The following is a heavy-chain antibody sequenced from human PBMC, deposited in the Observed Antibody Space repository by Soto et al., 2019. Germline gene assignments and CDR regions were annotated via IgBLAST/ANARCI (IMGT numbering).Heavy chain of an antibody. CDR1: GFTFSSYA. V-gene: IGHV3-30-3*01. CDR2: ISYDGSNK. D-gene: IGHD6-13*01. Sequence: GGSLRLSCAASGFTFSSYAMHWVRQAPGKGLEWVAVISYDGSNKYYADSVKGRFTISRDNSENTLYLQMNSLRAEDTAVYYCARDVRSSSWYFGYYYSYYGMDVWGQGTTVTVSS. J-gene: IGHJ6*02. CDR3: ARDVRSSSWYFGYYYSYYGMDV.